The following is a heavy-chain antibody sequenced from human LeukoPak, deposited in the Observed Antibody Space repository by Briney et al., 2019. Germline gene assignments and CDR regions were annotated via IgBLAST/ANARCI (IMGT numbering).Heavy chain of an antibody. CDR1: GYTSTAYY. CDR3: VRDIDFDY. CDR2: INPNSGGT. Sequence: ASVKVSCKASGYTSTAYYMQWVRQAPGQGLEWMGWINPNSGGTNYAQKFQGRVTMTRDTSINTAYMELNRLTSDDTAVYHCVRDIDFDYWGQGTLVTVSS. J-gene: IGHJ4*02. V-gene: IGHV1-2*02. D-gene: IGHD3-16*02.